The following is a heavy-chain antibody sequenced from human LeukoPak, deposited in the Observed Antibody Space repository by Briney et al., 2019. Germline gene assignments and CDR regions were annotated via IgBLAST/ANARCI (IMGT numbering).Heavy chain of an antibody. J-gene: IGHJ4*02. CDR3: ARRYCHDGVCYPDNYYFDS. D-gene: IGHD2-8*01. V-gene: IGHV3-20*01. CDR2: ITRNGGTT. Sequence: GGSLRLSCTASGLSFDDNGMSWVRQVPGKGLEWVSGITRNGGTTGYADSVKGRFTISRDNAKNSSYLQMDNLRAEDTALYHCARRYCHDGVCYPDNYYFDSWGQGTLVTVSS. CDR1: GLSFDDNG.